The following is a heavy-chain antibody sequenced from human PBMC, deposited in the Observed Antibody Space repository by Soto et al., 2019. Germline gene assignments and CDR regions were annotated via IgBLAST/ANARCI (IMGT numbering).Heavy chain of an antibody. CDR1: GFTFSNSA. Sequence: EVQLLESGGGLVQPGGSLRLSCTASGFTFSNSAMTWVRQAPGKGLEWVSIISAAGRSAYHADSVKGRFTISRDNSKNTLHRRMTSLRAEDTAVYYCAKDGHWLDVLLDSWGQGTLVTVSS. J-gene: IGHJ4*02. D-gene: IGHD6-19*01. CDR3: AKDGHWLDVLLDS. CDR2: ISAAGRSA. V-gene: IGHV3-23*01.